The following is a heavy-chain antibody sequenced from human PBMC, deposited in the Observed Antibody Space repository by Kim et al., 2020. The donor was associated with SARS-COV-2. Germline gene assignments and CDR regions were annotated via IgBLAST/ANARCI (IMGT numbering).Heavy chain of an antibody. CDR3: AKRMSGYWYFDV. V-gene: IGHV4-59*08. CDR2: VSSSGDS. Sequence: SETLSLTCTVSAGSISSHFWTWIRQPPGKGLEWIGSVSSSGDSYYNPSFNSRVTMPIDTSNNEFSLRLTSVTAADTAVYYCAKRMSGYWYFDVWCRGTLVSVSS. J-gene: IGHJ2*01. CDR1: AGSISSHF.